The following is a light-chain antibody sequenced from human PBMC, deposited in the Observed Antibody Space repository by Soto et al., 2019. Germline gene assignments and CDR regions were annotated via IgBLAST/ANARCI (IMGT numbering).Light chain of an antibody. V-gene: IGKV3-15*01. CDR1: QSVSSN. CDR3: QQYNNWPRT. J-gene: IGKJ1*01. Sequence: EIVMTQSPATLSVSPGERATLSCRASQSVSSNLAWYQQKPGQAPRLLIYGASTRATGIPARFSGSGSGTEFTLPIISLQSEDFAVYYCQQYNNWPRTFGQGTKVEIK. CDR2: GAS.